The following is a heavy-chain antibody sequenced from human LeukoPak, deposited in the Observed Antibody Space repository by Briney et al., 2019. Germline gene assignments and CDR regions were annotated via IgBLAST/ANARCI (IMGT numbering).Heavy chain of an antibody. D-gene: IGHD3-22*01. V-gene: IGHV3-23*01. CDR1: GFTFSSYA. CDR3: AKDRRRITMMGYGMDV. CDR2: ISGSGGST. J-gene: IGHJ6*02. Sequence: PGGSLTLSCAASGFTFSSYAMSWARQAPGKGLEWVSAISGSGGSTSYADFVQGRFTISRDNSKNTLYLQMNSLRAEDTAVYYCAKDRRRITMMGYGMDVWGQGTTVTVSS.